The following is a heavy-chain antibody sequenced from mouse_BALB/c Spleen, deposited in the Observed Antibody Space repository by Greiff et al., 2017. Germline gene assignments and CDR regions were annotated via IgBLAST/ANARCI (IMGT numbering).Heavy chain of an antibody. CDR2: ISNGGGST. CDR1: GFTFSSYT. J-gene: IGHJ2*01. CDR3: ARHAPYFDY. V-gene: IGHV5-12-2*01. Sequence: EVQLVESGGGLVQPGGSLKLSCAASGFTFSSYTMSWVRQTPEKRLEWVAYISNGGGSTYYPDTVKGRFTISRDNAKNTLYLQMSSLKSEDTAMYYCARHAPYFDYWGQGTTLTVSS.